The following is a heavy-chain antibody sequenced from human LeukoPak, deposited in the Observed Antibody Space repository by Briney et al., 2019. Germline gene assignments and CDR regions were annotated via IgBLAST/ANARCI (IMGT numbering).Heavy chain of an antibody. CDR3: ASPIYHPTFDY. V-gene: IGHV3-30-3*01. CDR2: ISYDGSNK. Sequence: GGSLRLSCAASGFTFSSYAMHWVRQAPGKGLEWVAVISYDGSNKYYADSVKGRFTISRDNSKNTLYLQMNSLRAEDTAVYYCASPIYHPTFDYWGQGTLVTVSS. CDR1: GFTFSSYA. J-gene: IGHJ4*02. D-gene: IGHD2-2*01.